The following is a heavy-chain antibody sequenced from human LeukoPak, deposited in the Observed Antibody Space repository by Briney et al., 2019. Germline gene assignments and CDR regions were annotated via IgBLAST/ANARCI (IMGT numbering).Heavy chain of an antibody. Sequence: ASVKVSCKASGYTFTSYGISWVRQAPGQGLEWMGWISAYSGNTNYAQKLQGRVTMTTDTSTSTAYMELRTLISDDTATYYCAIGQGVITWGGADVYDVWGQGTTVIVSS. CDR1: GYTFTSYG. D-gene: IGHD3-16*01. J-gene: IGHJ3*01. V-gene: IGHV1-18*01. CDR3: AIGQGVITWGGADVYDV. CDR2: ISAYSGNT.